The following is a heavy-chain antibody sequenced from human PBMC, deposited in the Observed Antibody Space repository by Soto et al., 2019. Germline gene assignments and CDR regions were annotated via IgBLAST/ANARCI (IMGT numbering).Heavy chain of an antibody. CDR3: ARSEYNWNLDV. D-gene: IGHD1-1*01. J-gene: IGHJ6*02. CDR2: ITPFNGNT. CDR1: GYTFTYRY. Sequence: QMQLVQSGAEVKKTGSSVKVSCKASGYTFTYRYLHWVRQAPGQALESMGWITPFNGNTNYAQKFQDRVTITRDRSMSTAYMELSSLRSEDTAMYYCARSEYNWNLDVWGQGTTVTVSS. V-gene: IGHV1-45*02.